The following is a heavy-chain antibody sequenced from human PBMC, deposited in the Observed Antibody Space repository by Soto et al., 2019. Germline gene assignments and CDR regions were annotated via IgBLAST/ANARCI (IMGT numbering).Heavy chain of an antibody. J-gene: IGHJ4*02. V-gene: IGHV6-1*01. CDR3: ARESLDSSSWYWYFDY. CDR1: GDSVSSNSAA. Sequence: SQTLSLTCAISGDSVSSNSAAWNWIRQSPSRGLEWLGRTYYRSKWYNDYAVSVKSQITINPDTSKNQFSLQLNSVTPEDTAVYYCARESLDSSSWYWYFDYWGQGTLVTVSS. D-gene: IGHD6-13*01. CDR2: TYYRSKWYN.